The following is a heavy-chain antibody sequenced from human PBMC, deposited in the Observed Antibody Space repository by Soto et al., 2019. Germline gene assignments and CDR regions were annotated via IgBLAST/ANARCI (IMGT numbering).Heavy chain of an antibody. CDR2: INPNNGGT. D-gene: IGHD1-1*01. J-gene: IGHJ6*02. CDR3: ARDLGSNNWNYYGMDV. V-gene: IGHV1-2*02. CDR1: GYTFTAHY. Sequence: GASVKVSCKASGYTFTAHYMHWVRQAPGQGLEWMGWINPNNGGTNYTQNFQGRVTMTRDTSISTAYMELSRLRSDDTAVYYCARDLGSNNWNYYGMDVWGQGTTVTVSS.